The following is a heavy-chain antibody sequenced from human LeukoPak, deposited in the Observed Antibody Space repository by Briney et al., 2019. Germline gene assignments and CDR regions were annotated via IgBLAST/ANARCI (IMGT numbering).Heavy chain of an antibody. V-gene: IGHV4-4*07. CDR2: IHTSGST. D-gene: IGHD6-6*01. Sequence: SETLSLTCTVSGDSFSSYYWSWVRQPAGKGLEWIGRIHTSGSTNHNPSLTSRVTISVDKSKNQFSLKLSSVTAADTAVYYCARGRGLARHFDYWGQGTLVTVSS. CDR3: ARGRGLARHFDY. CDR1: GDSFSSYY. J-gene: IGHJ4*02.